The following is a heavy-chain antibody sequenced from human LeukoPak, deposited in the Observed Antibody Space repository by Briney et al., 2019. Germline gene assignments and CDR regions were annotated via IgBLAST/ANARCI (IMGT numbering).Heavy chain of an antibody. V-gene: IGHV1-8*01. D-gene: IGHD6-13*01. J-gene: IGHJ5*02. Sequence: ASVTVSCKASGYTFTSYDINWVRQAAGQGLEWMGWMNPNSGNTGYAQKFQGRVTMTRNTSISTAYMELSSLRSEDTAVYYCARSKTRSSSWYRNWFDPWGQGTLVTVSS. CDR3: ARSKTRSSSWYRNWFDP. CDR2: MNPNSGNT. CDR1: GYTFTSYD.